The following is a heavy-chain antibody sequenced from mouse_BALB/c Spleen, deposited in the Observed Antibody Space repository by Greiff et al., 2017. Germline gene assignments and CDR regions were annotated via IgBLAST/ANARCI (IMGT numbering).Heavy chain of an antibody. D-gene: IGHD2-3*01. CDR3: ARENDGYLFGY. J-gene: IGHJ2*01. V-gene: IGHV1-66*01. CDR1: GYSFTSYY. Sequence: VQLQQSGPELVKPGASVKISCKASGYSFTSYYIHWVKQRPGQGLEWIGWIFPGSGNTKYNEKFKGKATLTADTSSSTAYMQLSSLTSEDSAVYFCARENDGYLFGYWGQGTTLTVSS. CDR2: IFPGSGNT.